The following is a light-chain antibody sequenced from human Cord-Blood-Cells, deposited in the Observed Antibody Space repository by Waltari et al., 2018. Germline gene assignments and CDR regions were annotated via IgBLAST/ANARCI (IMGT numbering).Light chain of an antibody. V-gene: IGLV1-40*01. CDR1: SSNIGAGYD. CDR3: QSYDSSLSGSWV. CDR2: GNG. Sequence: QSVLTQPPSVSGAPGQRVTISCTGSSSNIGAGYDVHWYQQLPGTAPKLLIYGNGKRPAGVPDRFSGSKSGASASLAIPGLQAEDEADYYCQSYDSSLSGSWVFGGGTKLTVL. J-gene: IGLJ3*02.